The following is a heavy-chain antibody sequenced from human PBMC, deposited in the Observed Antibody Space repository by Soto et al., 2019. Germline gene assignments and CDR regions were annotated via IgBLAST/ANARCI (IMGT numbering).Heavy chain of an antibody. Sequence: KVSCKASGYTFTGYYMHWVRQAPGQGLEWMGWINPNSGGTNYAQKFQGRVTMTRDTSISTAYMELSRLRSDDTAVYYCARVRIAAHWFDPWGQGTLVTVSS. CDR3: ARVRIAAHWFDP. CDR2: INPNSGGT. CDR1: GYTFTGYY. J-gene: IGHJ5*02. V-gene: IGHV1-2*02. D-gene: IGHD6-25*01.